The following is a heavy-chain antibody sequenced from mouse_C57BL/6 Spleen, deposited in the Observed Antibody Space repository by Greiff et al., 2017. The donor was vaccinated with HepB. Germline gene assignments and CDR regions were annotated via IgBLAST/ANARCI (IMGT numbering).Heavy chain of an antibody. CDR2: ISDGGSYT. V-gene: IGHV5-4*01. CDR1: GFTFSSYA. CDR3: ARAYYGSSQAWFAY. D-gene: IGHD1-1*01. J-gene: IGHJ3*01. Sequence: EVQVVESGGGLVKPGGSLKLSCAASGFTFSSYAMSWVRQTPEKRLEWVATISDGGSYTYYPDNVKGRFTISRDNAKNNLYLQMSHLKSEDTAMYYCARAYYGSSQAWFAYWGQGTLVTVSA.